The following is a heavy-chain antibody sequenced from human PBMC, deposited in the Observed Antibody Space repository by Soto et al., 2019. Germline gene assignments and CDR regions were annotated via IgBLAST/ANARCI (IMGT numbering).Heavy chain of an antibody. CDR1: GGSISTYY. V-gene: IGHV4-59*01. Sequence: SETLSLTCTVSGGSISTYYWSWIRQPPGKGLEWIGYINYSGRTNYNPSLKSRVTISLDTSKNQFSLKLRSVTAADTAVFYCARYAGSSWFDYWGQGTLVTVSS. J-gene: IGHJ4*02. CDR2: INYSGRT. D-gene: IGHD6-13*01. CDR3: ARYAGSSWFDY.